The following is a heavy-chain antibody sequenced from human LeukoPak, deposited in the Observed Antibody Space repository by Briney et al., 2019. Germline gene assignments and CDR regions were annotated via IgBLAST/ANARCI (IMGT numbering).Heavy chain of an antibody. J-gene: IGHJ4*02. CDR2: INWNGGST. CDR3: ARVPNYGDYVSPIFDY. V-gene: IGHV3-20*04. CDR1: GFTFDDYG. Sequence: GGSLRLSCAASGFTFDDYGMSWVRQAPGKGLEWVSGINWNGGSTGYADSVKGRFTISRDNAKNSLYLQMNSLRAEDTALYYCARVPNYGDYVSPIFDYWGQGTLVTVSS. D-gene: IGHD4-17*01.